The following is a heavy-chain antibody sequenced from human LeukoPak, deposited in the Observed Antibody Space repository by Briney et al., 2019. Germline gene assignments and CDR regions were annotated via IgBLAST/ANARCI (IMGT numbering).Heavy chain of an antibody. CDR2: INHSGST. CDR1: GGSFSGYY. Sequence: SETLSLTCAVYGGSFSGYYWSWIRQPPGKGLEWIGEINHSGSTNYNPSLKSRVTISVDTSKNQFSLRLSSVTAADTAVYYCARESCVAATTTLDYWGQGTLVTVSS. V-gene: IGHV4-34*01. CDR3: ARESCVAATTTLDY. D-gene: IGHD6-13*01. J-gene: IGHJ4*02.